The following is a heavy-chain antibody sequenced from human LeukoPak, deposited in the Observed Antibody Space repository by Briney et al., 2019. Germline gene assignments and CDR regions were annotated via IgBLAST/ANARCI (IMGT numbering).Heavy chain of an antibody. V-gene: IGHV4-34*01. Sequence: SETLSLTCAAYGGSFSGYYWSWIRQPPGKGLEWIGEINHSGSTNYNPSLKSRVTISVDTSKNQFSLKLSSVTAADTAVYYCARGIVVVVAATPGYFDYWGQGTLVTVSS. J-gene: IGHJ4*02. CDR3: ARGIVVVVAATPGYFDY. CDR1: GGSFSGYY. D-gene: IGHD2-15*01. CDR2: INHSGST.